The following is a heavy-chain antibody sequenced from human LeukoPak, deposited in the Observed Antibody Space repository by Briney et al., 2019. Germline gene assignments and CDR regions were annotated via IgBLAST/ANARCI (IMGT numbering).Heavy chain of an antibody. CDR2: IYYSGST. CDR3: ARHFRGAAAPLPFDS. J-gene: IGHJ4*02. V-gene: IGHV4-59*08. Sequence: GSLRLSCAASGFTFSDYYMSWIRQSPGKGLEWIGYIYYSGSTTYNPSLKSRVTISVDTSKNQFSLQLSSVTAADTAVYYCARHFRGAAAPLPFDSWGQGTLVTVSS. CDR1: GFTFSDYY. D-gene: IGHD6-13*01.